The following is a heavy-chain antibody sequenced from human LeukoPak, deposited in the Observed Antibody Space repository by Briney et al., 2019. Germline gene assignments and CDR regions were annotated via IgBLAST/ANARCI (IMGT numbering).Heavy chain of an antibody. D-gene: IGHD2-21*01. CDR3: ARWGDNKAFDY. Sequence: PGGSLRLSCAASGFTFKNHGMHWVRQAPGKGLEWVAVIWYDGSNKYYADSVKARFTISRDNSKNTLYLQLGSLRAEDTAVYYCARWGDNKAFDYWGQGTLVTVSS. J-gene: IGHJ4*02. V-gene: IGHV3-33*01. CDR2: IWYDGSNK. CDR1: GFTFKNHG.